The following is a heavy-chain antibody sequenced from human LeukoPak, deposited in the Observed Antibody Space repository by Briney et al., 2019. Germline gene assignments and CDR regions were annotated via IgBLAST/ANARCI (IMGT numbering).Heavy chain of an antibody. V-gene: IGHV1-18*01. CDR2: ISAYNGNT. D-gene: IGHD3-9*01. CDR1: GYTFTSYG. J-gene: IGHJ3*02. Sequence: ASVKVSCKASGYTFTSYGISWVRQAPGQGLEWMGWISAYNGNTNYAQKLQGRVTMTTDTSTSTAYMELRSLRSDDTAVYYCARVQREILTGYSLYDAFDIWGQGTMVTVSS. CDR3: ARVQREILTGYSLYDAFDI.